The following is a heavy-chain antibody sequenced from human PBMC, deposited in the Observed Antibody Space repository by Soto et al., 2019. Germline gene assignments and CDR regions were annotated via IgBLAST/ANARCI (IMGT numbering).Heavy chain of an antibody. CDR2: VHISEKA. J-gene: IGHJ6*02. D-gene: IGHD5-18*01. Sequence: SETLSLTCSVSGDSISSSSHYWGWIRQPPGKGLEWIGSVHISEKAYYNPSLKSRVTISVDTSKNQFSLKLSSVTAADTAVYYCACIFSGGYGYGFYYYGMDVWGQGTTVT. V-gene: IGHV4-39*01. CDR1: GDSISSSSHY. CDR3: ACIFSGGYGYGFYYYGMDV.